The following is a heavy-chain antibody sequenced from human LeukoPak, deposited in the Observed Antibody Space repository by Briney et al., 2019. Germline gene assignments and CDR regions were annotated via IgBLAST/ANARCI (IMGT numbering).Heavy chain of an antibody. V-gene: IGHV4-38-2*02. CDR2: IDGSGSS. J-gene: IGHJ3*01. D-gene: IGHD2-21*02. CDR3: ARHGPVVTATDAFDL. Sequence: SETLSLTCTVSGYSISSGYLWGWIRQPPGKGLEWIGSIDGSGSSYYNPSLKSRVIISVDTSRNQLSLRLSAVTAADTAVYYCARHGPVVTATDAFDLWGQGTMVTVSS. CDR1: GYSISSGYL.